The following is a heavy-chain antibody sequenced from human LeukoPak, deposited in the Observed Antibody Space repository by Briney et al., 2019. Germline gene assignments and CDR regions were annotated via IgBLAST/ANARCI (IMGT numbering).Heavy chain of an antibody. CDR2: INPNSGGT. D-gene: IGHD6-13*01. CDR1: GYTFTYYY. Sequence: ASVKVSCKVSGYTFTYYYIHWVRQAPGQGLEWMGWINPNSGGTNYAQKFQGRVTMTRDTSINTAYMALNRLTSDDTALYYCAGYTNNWYLGGYWGQGTLVAVSS. V-gene: IGHV1-2*02. CDR3: AGYTNNWYLGGY. J-gene: IGHJ4*02.